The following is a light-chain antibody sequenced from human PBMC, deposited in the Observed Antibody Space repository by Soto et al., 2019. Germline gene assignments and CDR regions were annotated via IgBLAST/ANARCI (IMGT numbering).Light chain of an antibody. Sequence: QSALTQPPSVSGASGLRVTISCTGSSSNIGAGYDVHWYQQLPGKAPKLLIYGYSNRPSGVPDRFSGSKSGTSASLTITGLRTDDEDDYCWQSYDNRLGGYVFGTGTKVTVL. CDR2: GYS. V-gene: IGLV1-40*01. CDR1: SSNIGAGYD. CDR3: QSYDNRLGGYV. J-gene: IGLJ1*01.